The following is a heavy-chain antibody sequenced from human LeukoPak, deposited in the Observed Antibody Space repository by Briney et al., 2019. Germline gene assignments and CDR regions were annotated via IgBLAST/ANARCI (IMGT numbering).Heavy chain of an antibody. CDR1: GGSFSGYY. J-gene: IGHJ4*02. Sequence: SETLSLTCAVSGGSFSGYYWSWIRQPPGKGLEWIGYFYHSGSTNYNPSLKSRVTISVDTSKNHFSLKLSSVTAADTAVYYCARGQWLPVFDFWGQGTLVTVSS. V-gene: IGHV4-59*01. D-gene: IGHD3-22*01. CDR2: FYHSGST. CDR3: ARGQWLPVFDF.